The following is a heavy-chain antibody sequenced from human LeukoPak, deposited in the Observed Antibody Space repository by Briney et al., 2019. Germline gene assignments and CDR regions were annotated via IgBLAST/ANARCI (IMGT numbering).Heavy chain of an antibody. D-gene: IGHD3-22*01. J-gene: IGHJ3*02. CDR1: GGSFTFTSHA. CDR2: LIPIYGSA. V-gene: IGHV1-69*13. CDR3: AGFFYDNSGDAFDI. Sequence: ASVKVSCKASGGSFTFTSHAISWVRQAPGQGLEWMGGLIPIYGSANYAQKFQGRLTITSDESTRTVYMELSSLRPEDSAVHYCAGFFYDNSGDAFDIWGQGTMVTVSP.